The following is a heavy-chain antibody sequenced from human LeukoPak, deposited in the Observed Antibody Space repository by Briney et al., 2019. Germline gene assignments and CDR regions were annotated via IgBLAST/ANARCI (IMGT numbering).Heavy chain of an antibody. CDR3: ARRPLAASYFDY. CDR2: IGSRGSPL. Sequence: GGSLRLSCAASGFTFSSYGMHWVRQAPGKGLEWVSSIGSRGSPLYYADSVKGRFTTSRDNAKNSLYLQMNSLRVEDTAVYYCARRPLAASYFDYWDQGTLVTVSS. CDR1: GFTFSSYG. V-gene: IGHV3-48*04. J-gene: IGHJ4*02. D-gene: IGHD2-15*01.